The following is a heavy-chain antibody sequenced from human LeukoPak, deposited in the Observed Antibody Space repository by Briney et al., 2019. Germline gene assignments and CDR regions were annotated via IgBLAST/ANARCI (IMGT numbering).Heavy chain of an antibody. CDR2: IIPIFGTA. D-gene: IGHD3-10*01. CDR3: ARGNTDLSGSYYNRGYYYYGMDV. Sequence: SVKVSCKASGGTFSSYAISWVRQAPGQGLEWMGGIIPIFGTANYAQKFQGRVTITADESTSTAYMELSSLRSEDTAVYYCARGNTDLSGSYYNRGYYYYGMDVWGQGTTVTVSS. J-gene: IGHJ6*01. V-gene: IGHV1-69*13. CDR1: GGTFSSYA.